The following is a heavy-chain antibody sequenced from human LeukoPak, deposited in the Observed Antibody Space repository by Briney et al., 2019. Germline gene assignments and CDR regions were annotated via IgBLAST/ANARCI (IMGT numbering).Heavy chain of an antibody. CDR3: ARDRWLGYYFDY. CDR2: IYYSGST. CDR1: AGSISSSTYS. Sequence: SETLSLTCTVSAGSISSSTYSWGWVRQPPGKGLEWIGSIYYSGSTYYNPSLKSRVTISVDTSKNQFSLKLSSVTAADTAVYYCARDRWLGYYFDYWGQGTLVTVSS. V-gene: IGHV4-39*07. D-gene: IGHD6-19*01. J-gene: IGHJ4*02.